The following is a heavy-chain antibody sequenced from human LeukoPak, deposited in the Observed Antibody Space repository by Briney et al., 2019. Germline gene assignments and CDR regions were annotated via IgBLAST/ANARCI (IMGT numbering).Heavy chain of an antibody. J-gene: IGHJ3*02. Sequence: GGSLRLSCAASGFTFSNYWMSWDRQAPGKGLEWVAHINQDGSEEYYVDSVKGRFTISRDNAKNSLYLQMNSLRAEDTAVYYCARDGGGDIVVAFAFDIWGQGTMVTVSS. CDR3: ARDGGGDIVVAFAFDI. CDR1: GFTFSNYW. D-gene: IGHD2-15*01. CDR2: INQDGSEE. V-gene: IGHV3-7*05.